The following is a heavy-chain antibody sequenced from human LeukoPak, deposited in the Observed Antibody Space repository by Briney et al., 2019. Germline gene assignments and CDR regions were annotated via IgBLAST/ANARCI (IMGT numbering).Heavy chain of an antibody. V-gene: IGHV4-59*12. CDR1: GGSISSYY. J-gene: IGHJ4*02. D-gene: IGHD4-23*01. CDR2: IYYSGST. Sequence: SETLSLTCTVSGGSISSYYWSWIRQPPGKGLEWIGYIYYSGSTNYNPSLKSRVTISVDTSKNQFSLKLSSVTAADTAVYYCARVGYGGNPTRRLQPYYFDYWGQGTLVTVSS. CDR3: ARVGYGGNPTRRLQPYYFDY.